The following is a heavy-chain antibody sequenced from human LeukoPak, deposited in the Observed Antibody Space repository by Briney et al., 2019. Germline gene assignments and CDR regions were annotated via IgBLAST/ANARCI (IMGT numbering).Heavy chain of an antibody. CDR3: AKVDCSSTSCYWSWFDP. CDR1: GFTFSSYA. CDR2: TSYDGSNK. D-gene: IGHD2-2*01. V-gene: IGHV3-30-3*01. Sequence: GRSLRLSCAASGFTFSSYAMHWVRQAPGKGLEWVSVTSYDGSNKYYADSVKGRFTISRDNSKNTLYLQMNSLRAEDTAVYYCAKVDCSSTSCYWSWFDPWGQGTLVTVSS. J-gene: IGHJ5*02.